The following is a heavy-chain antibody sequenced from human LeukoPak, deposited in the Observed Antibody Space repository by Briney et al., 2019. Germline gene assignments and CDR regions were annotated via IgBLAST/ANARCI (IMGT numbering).Heavy chain of an antibody. D-gene: IGHD6-6*01. CDR3: ARGHGRGITIIAARLRNWDFDL. Sequence: SETLSLTCAVYGGSFSGYYWGWIRQPPGKGLEWIGEINHSGSTNYTPSLKSRVTISVDTSKNQFSLKLRSVTAADTAVYYCARGHGRGITIIAARLRNWDFDLWGRGTLVTVSS. CDR1: GGSFSGYY. CDR2: INHSGST. V-gene: IGHV4-34*01. J-gene: IGHJ2*01.